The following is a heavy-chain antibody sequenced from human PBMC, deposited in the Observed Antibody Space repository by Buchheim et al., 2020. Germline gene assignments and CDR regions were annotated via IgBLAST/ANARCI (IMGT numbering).Heavy chain of an antibody. D-gene: IGHD4-17*01. Sequence: QVQLVESGGGVVQPGRSLRLSCAASGFTFSSYGMHWVRQAPGKGLEWVAVISDDGSNKYYADSVKGRFTISRDNSKNTLYLQMNSLSAEDTAVYYCAKDLKSHDYGDLFFDYWGQGTL. CDR1: GFTFSSYG. CDR2: ISDDGSNK. V-gene: IGHV3-30*18. CDR3: AKDLKSHDYGDLFFDY. J-gene: IGHJ4*02.